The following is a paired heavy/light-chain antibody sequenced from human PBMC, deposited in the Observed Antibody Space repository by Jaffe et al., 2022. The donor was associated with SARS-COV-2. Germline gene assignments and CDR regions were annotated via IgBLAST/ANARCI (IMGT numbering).Heavy chain of an antibody. D-gene: IGHD1-26*01. CDR2: IVPLFGRP. CDR3: ARLQHGGSHGDAF. V-gene: IGHV1-69*01. J-gene: IGHJ4*02. Sequence: QVQLVQSGADAKKPGSSVKVSCKASGGTFSTYAISWVRQAPGQGLEWMGGIVPLFGRPNYAQRFQGRVTITADESTSTAYMELSSLRSEDTAVYFCARLQHGGSHGDAFWGQGTLVTVSS. CDR1: GGTFSTYA.
Light chain of an antibody. Sequence: QSALTQPASVSGSPGQSITISCTGTSSDVGSYNLVSWYQQNPGKAPKLMIYEVSERPSGVSHRFSGSKSGNTASLTISGLQSEDEAEYYCSSYAGSTTWVVFGGGTKLTVL. CDR2: EVS. J-gene: IGLJ2*01. CDR3: SSYAGSTTWVV. CDR1: SSDVGSYNL. V-gene: IGLV2-23*02.